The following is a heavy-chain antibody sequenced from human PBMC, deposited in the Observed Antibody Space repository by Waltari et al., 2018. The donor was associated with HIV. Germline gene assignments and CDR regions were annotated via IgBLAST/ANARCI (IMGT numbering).Heavy chain of an antibody. J-gene: IGHJ5*02. CDR3: ARESLGSSSWDNNWFDP. CDR1: GGSISSGSYY. CDR2: IYTSGST. V-gene: IGHV4-61*02. D-gene: IGHD6-13*01. Sequence: QVQLQESGPGLVKPSQTLSLTCTVSGGSISSGSYYWSWIRQPAGKGLEWIGRIYTSGSTNYNPSLKSRVTISVDTSKNQFSLKLSSVTAADTAVYYCARESLGSSSWDNNWFDPWGQGTLVTVSS.